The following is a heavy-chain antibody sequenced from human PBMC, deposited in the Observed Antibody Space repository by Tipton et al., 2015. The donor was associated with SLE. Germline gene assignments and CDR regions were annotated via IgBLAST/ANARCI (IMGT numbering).Heavy chain of an antibody. CDR3: TRDNWVFTTTGTMV. D-gene: IGHD1-1*01. Sequence: TLSLTCAVYGGSFSGYYWSWIRQPPGKGLEWIGEINHSGSTNYNPSLKSRVTISLDTSKNQFSLRLTSVTAADTAVYYCTRDNWVFTTTGTMVWGQGTLVTVSS. J-gene: IGHJ4*02. CDR1: GGSFSGYY. V-gene: IGHV4-34*01. CDR2: INHSGST.